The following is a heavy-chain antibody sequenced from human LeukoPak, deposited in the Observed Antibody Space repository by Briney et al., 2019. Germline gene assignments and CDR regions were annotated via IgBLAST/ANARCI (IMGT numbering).Heavy chain of an antibody. Sequence: GGSLRRSCVDSGITFSKYWMSWVRQAPGKGLEWVANIKQDGGEKYYVDSVKGRFTISRDNAKNSLYLQTNSLRVEDTAVYYCARDGRPLDYWGQGTLVTVSS. V-gene: IGHV3-7*03. J-gene: IGHJ4*02. CDR2: IKQDGGEK. CDR1: GITFSKYW. CDR3: ARDGRPLDY.